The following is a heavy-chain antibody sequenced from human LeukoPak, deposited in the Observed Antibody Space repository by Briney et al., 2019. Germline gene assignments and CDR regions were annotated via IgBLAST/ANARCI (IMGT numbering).Heavy chain of an antibody. CDR3: AREEVGSTSPFDY. CDR2: IYYSGST. J-gene: IGHJ4*02. V-gene: IGHV4-61*01. Sequence: SETLSLTCTVPGGSVSSGSYYWSWIRQPPGKGLEWIGYIYYSGSTNYNPSLKSRVTISVDTSKNQFSLKLSSVTAADTAVYYCAREEVGSTSPFDYWGQGTLVTVSS. CDR1: GGSVSSGSYY. D-gene: IGHD2-2*01.